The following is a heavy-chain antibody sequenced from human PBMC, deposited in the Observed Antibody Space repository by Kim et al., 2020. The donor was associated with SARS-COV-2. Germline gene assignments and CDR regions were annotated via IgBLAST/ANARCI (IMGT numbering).Heavy chain of an antibody. Sequence: GGSLRLSCAASGFTFSNYGMHWVRQAPGKGLEWVALVWYDGSYKYYADSVKGRFTISRDNSKNTLYLQMNNLGAEDTAVYYCARDQSSSRHLDYWGQGTLVTVSS. CDR2: VWYDGSYK. CDR1: GFTFSNYG. CDR3: ARDQSSSRHLDY. D-gene: IGHD6-6*01. J-gene: IGHJ4*02. V-gene: IGHV3-33*01.